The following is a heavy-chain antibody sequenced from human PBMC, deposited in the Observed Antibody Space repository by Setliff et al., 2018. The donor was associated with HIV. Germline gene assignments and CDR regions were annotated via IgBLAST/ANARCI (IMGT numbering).Heavy chain of an antibody. CDR1: GYTFSNYD. J-gene: IGHJ4*02. CDR2: MNPNSGNT. Sequence: ASVKVSCKASGYTFSNYDINWVRQATGQGLEWMGWMNPNSGNTGYAQEFQGRVTITRDTSASTAYMELSSLRSEDMAVYYCARGSGGSLTELGDYWGQGTLVTVSS. D-gene: IGHD2-15*01. CDR3: ARGSGGSLTELGDY. V-gene: IGHV1-8*03.